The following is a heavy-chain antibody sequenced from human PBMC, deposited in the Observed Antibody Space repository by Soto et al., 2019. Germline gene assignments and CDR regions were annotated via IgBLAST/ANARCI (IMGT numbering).Heavy chain of an antibody. CDR1: GYTFTSYA. CDR3: ASGYSGYHDACYMDV. V-gene: IGHV1-3*01. Sequence: ASVKVSCKASGYTFTSYAMHWVRQAPGQRLEWMGWINAGNGNTKYSQKFQGRVTITRDTSASTAYMELSSLRSEDTAVYYCASGYSGYHDACYMDVWGKGTPVTVPS. D-gene: IGHD5-12*01. CDR2: INAGNGNT. J-gene: IGHJ6*03.